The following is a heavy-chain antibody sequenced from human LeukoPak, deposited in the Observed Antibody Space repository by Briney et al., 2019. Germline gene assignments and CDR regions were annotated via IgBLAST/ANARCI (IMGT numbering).Heavy chain of an antibody. CDR2: IYYSGST. CDR1: GGSIISYY. J-gene: IGHJ4*02. D-gene: IGHD4-17*01. Sequence: ASETLSLTCTVSGGSIISYYWSWIRQPPGKGLEWIGYIYYSGSTNYNPSLKSRVTISVDTSKNQFSLKLSSVTAADTAVYYCARGDYGDPDFDYWGQGTLVTVSS. CDR3: ARGDYGDPDFDY. V-gene: IGHV4-59*01.